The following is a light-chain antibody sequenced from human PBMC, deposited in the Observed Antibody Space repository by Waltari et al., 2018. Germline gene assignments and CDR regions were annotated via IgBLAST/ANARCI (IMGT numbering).Light chain of an antibody. V-gene: IGLV6-57*01. CDR2: EDN. J-gene: IGLJ2*01. CDR1: SGSIASNY. Sequence: NFMLTQPHSVSESPGKTVTISCTRSSGSIASNYVQWYQQRPGGSPTTVIYEDNQRPSGVPDLFSGSLDSSSNSASLTISGLKTEDEADYYCQSYDSSNVVFGGGTKLTVL. CDR3: QSYDSSNVV.